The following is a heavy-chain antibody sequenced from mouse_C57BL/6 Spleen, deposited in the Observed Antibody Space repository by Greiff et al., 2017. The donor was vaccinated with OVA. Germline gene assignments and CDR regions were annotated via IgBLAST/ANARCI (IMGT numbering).Heavy chain of an antibody. CDR3: ARAPLYYDYDEYAMDY. Sequence: VQLVESGTELVKPGASVKLSCKASGYTFPSYWMHWVKQRPGQGLEWIGNINPSNGGTNYNEKFKSKATLTVDKSSSTAYMQLSGLTSEDSAVYYCARAPLYYDYDEYAMDYWGQGPSVTVSS. D-gene: IGHD2-4*01. CDR2: INPSNGGT. J-gene: IGHJ4*01. V-gene: IGHV1-53*01. CDR1: GYTFPSYW.